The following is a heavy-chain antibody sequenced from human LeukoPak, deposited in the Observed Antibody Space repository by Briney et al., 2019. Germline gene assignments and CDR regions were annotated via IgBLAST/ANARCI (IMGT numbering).Heavy chain of an antibody. J-gene: IGHJ5*02. CDR1: GFTFSSSW. CDR3: TRGRLTMT. V-gene: IGHV3-7*01. D-gene: IGHD3-22*01. CDR2: IKEDGSEK. Sequence: PGGSLRLSCAASGFTFSSSWMGWVRQAPGKGLEWVANIKEDGSEKCYVEPVKGRFSISRDNAKNSLYLQMNSLRVEDTAVYYCTRGRLTMTWGLGTLVTVSS.